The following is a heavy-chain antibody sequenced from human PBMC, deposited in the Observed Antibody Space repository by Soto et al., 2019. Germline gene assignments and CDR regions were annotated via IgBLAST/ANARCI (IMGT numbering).Heavy chain of an antibody. CDR3: ARPMVRGREYSGMDV. V-gene: IGHV5-51*01. CDR1: GYSFTSYW. Sequence: GESLKISCKGSGYSFTSYWIGWVRQMPGKGLEWMVIIYPGDSDTRYSPSFQGQVTMSADKSISTAYLQWSSLKAADTAMYYCARPMVRGREYSGMDVWGQGTTVTVSS. J-gene: IGHJ6*02. D-gene: IGHD3-10*01. CDR2: IYPGDSDT.